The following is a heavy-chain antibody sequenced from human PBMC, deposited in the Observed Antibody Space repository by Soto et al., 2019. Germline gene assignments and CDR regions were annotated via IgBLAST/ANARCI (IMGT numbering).Heavy chain of an antibody. D-gene: IGHD5-12*01. CDR2: INSDGSST. J-gene: IGHJ4*02. V-gene: IGHV3-74*01. Sequence: GGSLRLSCAASGFTFSSYWMHWVRQAPGKGLVWVSRINSDGSSTSYADSVKGRFTISRDNAKNTLYLQMNSLRAEDTAVYYCAKGLLKWLRSDPDFDYWGQGTLVTVSS. CDR3: AKGLLKWLRSDPDFDY. CDR1: GFTFSSYW.